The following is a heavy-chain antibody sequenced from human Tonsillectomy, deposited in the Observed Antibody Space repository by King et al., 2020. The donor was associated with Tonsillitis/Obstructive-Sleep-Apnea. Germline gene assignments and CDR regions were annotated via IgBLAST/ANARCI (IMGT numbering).Heavy chain of an antibody. CDR1: GFTFSSYS. V-gene: IGHV3-48*02. Sequence: EEQLVQSGGGLVQPGGSLRLSCAASGFTFSSYSMNWVRQAPGKGLEWVSYISSSSSTIYFADSVKGRFTIPRDNAKNSLYLQMNSLRDEDTAVYYCASDGGYSGYDYRDAFDIWGQGTMVTVSS. D-gene: IGHD5-12*01. CDR3: ASDGGYSGYDYRDAFDI. J-gene: IGHJ3*02. CDR2: ISSSSSTI.